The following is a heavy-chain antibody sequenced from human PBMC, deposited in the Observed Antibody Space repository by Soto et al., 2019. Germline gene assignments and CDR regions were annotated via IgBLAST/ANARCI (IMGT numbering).Heavy chain of an antibody. V-gene: IGHV1-18*01. CDR3: ARDQAPGCGGDCYPYNWFDP. CDR1: GYTFTSYG. D-gene: IGHD2-21*02. J-gene: IGHJ5*02. CDR2: ISAYNGNT. Sequence: QVQLVQSGAEVKKPGASVKVSCKASGYTFTSYGISWVRQAPGQGLEWMGWISAYNGNTNYAQKLQGRVTMTTDTSTSTAYMELRSLRSDVTAVYYCARDQAPGCGGDCYPYNWFDPWGQGTLVTVSS.